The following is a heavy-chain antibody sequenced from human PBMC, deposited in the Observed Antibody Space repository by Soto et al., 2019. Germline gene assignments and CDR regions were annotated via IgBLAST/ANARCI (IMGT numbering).Heavy chain of an antibody. Sequence: ASVKVSCKVSGYTLTELSMHWVRQAPGKGLEWMGGFDPEDGETIYAQKFQGRVTMTEDTSTDTAYMELSSLRSEDTAVYYCATSSSAAMAPWYLDFWGQGSLVTGS. CDR3: ATSSSAAMAPWYLDF. V-gene: IGHV1-24*01. J-gene: IGHJ4*02. CDR2: FDPEDGET. CDR1: GYTLTELS. D-gene: IGHD5-18*01.